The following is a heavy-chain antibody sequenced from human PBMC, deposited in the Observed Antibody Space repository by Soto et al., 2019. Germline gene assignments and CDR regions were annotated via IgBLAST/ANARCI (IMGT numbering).Heavy chain of an antibody. CDR3: AVRVGATSIWFDP. CDR2: INHSGST. J-gene: IGHJ5*02. D-gene: IGHD1-26*01. V-gene: IGHV4-34*01. CDR1: GGSFSGYY. Sequence: SATLSLTCAVYGGSFSGYYWSWIRQPPGKGLEWIGEINHSGSTNYNPSLKSRVTISVDTSKNQFSLKLSSVTAADTAVYYCAVRVGATSIWFDPWGQGTLVT.